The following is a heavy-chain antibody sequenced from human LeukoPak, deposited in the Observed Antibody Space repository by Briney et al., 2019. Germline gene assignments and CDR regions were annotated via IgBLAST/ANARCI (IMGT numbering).Heavy chain of an antibody. CDR2: ISGSGEDS. V-gene: IGHV3-23*01. J-gene: IGHJ3*01. CDR3: ATNYDDSREAFDV. D-gene: IGHD3-3*01. CDR1: GFTFSNFA. Sequence: GGSLRLSCAASGFTFSNFAMNWVRQTPGKGLEWVSGISGSGEDSNHADSVTGRSIISRENSKNTLYLQMNSLRADDTAVYYCATNYDDSREAFDVWGQGTVVTVSS.